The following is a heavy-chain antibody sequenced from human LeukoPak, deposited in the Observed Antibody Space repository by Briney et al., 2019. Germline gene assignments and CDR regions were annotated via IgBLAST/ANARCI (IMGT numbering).Heavy chain of an antibody. D-gene: IGHD6-13*01. CDR3: ARDQRATAATGSYFDY. V-gene: IGHV3-21*01. CDR2: ISSSSNYI. J-gene: IGHJ4*02. CDR1: GFTFSSYN. Sequence: PGGSLRLSCAASGFTFSSYNMNWVRQAPGKGLEWVSSISSSSNYIFNADSVKGRFTISRDNAKNSLYLQMNSLRAEDTAVYYCARDQRATAATGSYFDYWGQGTLVTVSS.